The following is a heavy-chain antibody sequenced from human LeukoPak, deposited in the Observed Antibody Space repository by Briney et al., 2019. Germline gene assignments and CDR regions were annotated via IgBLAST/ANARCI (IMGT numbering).Heavy chain of an antibody. D-gene: IGHD3-16*01. CDR3: AKALNYGVDLDF. J-gene: IGHJ4*02. Sequence: PGGSLRLSCAASGFTFSSYAMSWVRQAPGKGLEWVSVINTSGGGTYYAGSVKGRFTISGDSSKNTLYLQMNSLRAEDTAIYYCAKALNYGVDLDFWGQGTLVTVSS. V-gene: IGHV3-23*01. CDR2: INTSGGGT. CDR1: GFTFSSYA.